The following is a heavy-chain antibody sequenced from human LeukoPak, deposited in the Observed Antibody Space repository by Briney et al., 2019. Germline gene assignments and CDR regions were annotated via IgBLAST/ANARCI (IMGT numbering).Heavy chain of an antibody. CDR3: ARTRSSSPLGYYYYGMDV. J-gene: IGHJ6*02. D-gene: IGHD6-6*01. CDR1: GGTFISYA. V-gene: IGHV1-69*01. Sequence: SVKVSCKASGGTFISYAISWVRQAPGQGLEWMGGIIPIFGTANYAQKFQGRVTITADESTSTAYMELSSLRSEDKAVYYCARTRSSSPLGYYYYGMDVWGQGTTVTVSS. CDR2: IIPIFGTA.